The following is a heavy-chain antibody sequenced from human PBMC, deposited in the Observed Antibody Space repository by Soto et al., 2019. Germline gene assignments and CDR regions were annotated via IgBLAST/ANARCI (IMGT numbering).Heavy chain of an antibody. CDR3: VRDVGGGELLDY. J-gene: IGHJ4*02. V-gene: IGHV6-1*01. D-gene: IGHD1-26*01. CDR2: TYFRSKWYK. CDR1: GDSVSSNRAS. Sequence: PSQTLSLTCAISGDSVSSNRASWNLIRQSPSRGLEWLGRTYFRSKWYKDYAISVKSRITINPDTSKNQFSLQLNSVTPEDTAVYYCVRDVGGGELLDYWGQGTLVTVYS.